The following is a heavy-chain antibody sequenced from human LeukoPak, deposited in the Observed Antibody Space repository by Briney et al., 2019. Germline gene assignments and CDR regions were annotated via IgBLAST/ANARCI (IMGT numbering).Heavy chain of an antibody. D-gene: IGHD6-6*01. CDR2: IIPIFGTA. CDR3: ATRLETRYSSSFGDY. CDR1: GGTFSSYA. J-gene: IGHJ4*02. V-gene: IGHV1-69*13. Sequence: ASVKVSCKASGGTFSSYAISWVRQAPGQGLEWMGGIIPIFGTANYAQKFQGRVTITADESTSTAYMGLSSLRSEDTAVYYCATRLETRYSSSFGDYWGQGTLVTVSS.